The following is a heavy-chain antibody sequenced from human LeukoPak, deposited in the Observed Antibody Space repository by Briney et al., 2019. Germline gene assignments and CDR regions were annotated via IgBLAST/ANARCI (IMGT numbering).Heavy chain of an antibody. D-gene: IGHD2-21*02. Sequence: ASVKVSCKASGYTFTGYHMHWVRQAPGQGLEWMGRIIPILGIANYAQKFQGRVTITADKSTSTAYMELSSLRSEDTAVYYCAARVRVTAISSDYWGQGTLVTVSS. V-gene: IGHV1-69*02. J-gene: IGHJ4*02. CDR1: GYTFTGYH. CDR3: AARVRVTAISSDY. CDR2: IIPILGIA.